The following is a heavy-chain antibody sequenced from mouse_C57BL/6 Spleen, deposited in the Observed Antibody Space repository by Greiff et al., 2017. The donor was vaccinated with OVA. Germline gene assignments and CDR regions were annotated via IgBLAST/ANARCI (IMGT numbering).Heavy chain of an antibody. CDR1: GYSITSGYY. D-gene: IGHD1-1*01. CDR3: ARFITTVVATNYFDY. CDR2: ISYDGSN. Sequence: DVQLQESGPGLVKPSQSLSLTCSVTGYSITSGYYWNWIRQFPGNKLEWMGYISYDGSNNYNPSLKNRISITRDTSKNQFFLKLNSVTTEDTATYYCARFITTVVATNYFDYWGQGTTLTVSS. J-gene: IGHJ2*01. V-gene: IGHV3-6*01.